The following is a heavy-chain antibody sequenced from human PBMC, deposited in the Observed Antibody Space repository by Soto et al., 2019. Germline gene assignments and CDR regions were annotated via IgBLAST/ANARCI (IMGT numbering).Heavy chain of an antibody. Sequence: GGSLRLSCAASVFTSGSYAMSWVCQAPGKGKEWVSAISGSGGSTYYADSVKGRFIISRDNSKNTLYLQMSSLTSEDTPVYYCVKEEAAAGFSPWGQGTLVTVSS. V-gene: IGHV3-23*01. D-gene: IGHD6-13*01. CDR1: VFTSGSYA. CDR3: VKEEAAAGFSP. CDR2: ISGSGGST. J-gene: IGHJ5*02.